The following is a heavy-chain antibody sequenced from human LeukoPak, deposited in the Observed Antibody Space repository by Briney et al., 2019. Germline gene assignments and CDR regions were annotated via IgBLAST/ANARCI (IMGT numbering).Heavy chain of an antibody. D-gene: IGHD1-26*01. Sequence: SSETLSLTCTVSGDSISSNNYYWGWISQPPGKGLEWIGTIYYSGSTYYNPSLKRRVTISVDTSKNQFSLKLSSVTAADTAVYYCARQGSGNYLSPVNYWGQGTLVTVSS. V-gene: IGHV4-39*01. J-gene: IGHJ4*02. CDR1: GDSISSNNYY. CDR2: IYYSGST. CDR3: ARQGSGNYLSPVNY.